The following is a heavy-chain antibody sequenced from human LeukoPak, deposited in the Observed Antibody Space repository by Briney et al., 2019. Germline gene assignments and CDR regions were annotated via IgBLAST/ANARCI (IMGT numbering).Heavy chain of an antibody. CDR3: AKLRDFFDSSGQFDY. CDR2: TSGSGDGT. Sequence: GGSLGLSCAASGFTFSSYAMSWVRQAPGKGLEWVSATSGSGDGTFYADSVKGRFTISRDNSKNTLYLQMNSLRAEDTAIYYCAKLRDFFDSSGQFDYWGQGTLVTVSS. D-gene: IGHD3-22*01. CDR1: GFTFSSYA. J-gene: IGHJ4*02. V-gene: IGHV3-23*01.